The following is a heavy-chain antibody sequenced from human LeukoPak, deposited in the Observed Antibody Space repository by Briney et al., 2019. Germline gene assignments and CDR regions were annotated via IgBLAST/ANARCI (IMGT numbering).Heavy chain of an antibody. Sequence: SETLSLTCAVYGGSFSGYYWSWIRQPPGKGLEWIGEINHSGSTNCNPSLKSRVTISVDTSKNQFSLKLSSVTAADTAVYYCARGSRYCSSTSCYRWFDPWGQGTLVTVSS. CDR3: ARGSRYCSSTSCYRWFDP. D-gene: IGHD2-2*01. CDR2: INHSGST. CDR1: GGSFSGYY. J-gene: IGHJ5*02. V-gene: IGHV4-34*01.